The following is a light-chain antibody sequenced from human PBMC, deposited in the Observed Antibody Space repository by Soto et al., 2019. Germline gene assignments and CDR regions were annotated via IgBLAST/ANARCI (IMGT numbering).Light chain of an antibody. Sequence: IQMTQSPSSLSASVGDRVTITCRASQSIINYLNWYQQKPGKAPKLLIFAASSLQSGVPSRFSGSGAGTDFTLTISSLQAEDFATYYCQQSYSTPQTFGQGTKVEIK. CDR3: QQSYSTPQT. J-gene: IGKJ1*01. CDR1: QSIINY. V-gene: IGKV1-39*01. CDR2: AAS.